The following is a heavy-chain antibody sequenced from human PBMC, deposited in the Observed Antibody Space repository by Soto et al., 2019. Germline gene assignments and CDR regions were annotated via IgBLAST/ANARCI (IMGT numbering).Heavy chain of an antibody. J-gene: IGHJ4*02. CDR2: ISGSGGST. CDR1: GFTFSTYA. Sequence: EVHLLESGGGLVQPGGSLRLSCAASGFTFSTYAMSWVRQAPGKGLEWVSAISGSGGSTYYADPVKGRFTISRDNSKNTLYLQMNSLRAEDTAVHYCARGLGYCSSTSCYIWFYYWGQGTLVTVSS. V-gene: IGHV3-23*01. CDR3: ARGLGYCSSTSCYIWFYY. D-gene: IGHD2-2*02.